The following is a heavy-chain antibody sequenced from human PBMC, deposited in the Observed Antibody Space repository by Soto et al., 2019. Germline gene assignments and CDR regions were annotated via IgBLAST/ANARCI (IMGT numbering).Heavy chain of an antibody. Sequence: GGSLRLSCAASGFTFSSYGMHWVRQAPGKGLEWVAVISYDGSNKYYADSVKGRFTISRDNSKNTLYLQMNSLRAEDTAVYYCAKDLGSLFLDTASQFSAYYYYVMDVWGQGPTVTVSS. CDR2: ISYDGSNK. J-gene: IGHJ6*02. V-gene: IGHV3-30*18. CDR1: GFTFSSYG. CDR3: AKDLGSLFLDTASQFSAYYYYVMDV. D-gene: IGHD5-18*01.